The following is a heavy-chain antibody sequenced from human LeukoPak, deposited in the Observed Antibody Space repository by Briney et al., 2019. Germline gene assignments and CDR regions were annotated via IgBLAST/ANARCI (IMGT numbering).Heavy chain of an antibody. D-gene: IGHD3-10*01. Sequence: PGGSLRLSCAASGFTFSSYEMNWVRQAPGKGLEWVSYISSSGSTIYYADSVKGRFTISRDNAKNSLYLQMSSLRAEDTAVYYCATLWFGELATFDYWGQGTLVTVSS. CDR3: ATLWFGELATFDY. CDR1: GFTFSSYE. V-gene: IGHV3-48*03. J-gene: IGHJ4*02. CDR2: ISSSGSTI.